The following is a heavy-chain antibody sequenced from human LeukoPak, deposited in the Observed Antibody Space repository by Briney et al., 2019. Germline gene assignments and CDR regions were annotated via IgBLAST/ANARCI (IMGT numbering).Heavy chain of an antibody. CDR3: ARYKSYGSYIDY. D-gene: IGHD3-16*01. J-gene: IGHJ4*02. CDR1: GGTFTSYA. Sequence: GASVKVSCKASGGTFTSYAISWVRQAPGQGLEWMGGIIPIFGTANYAQKFQGRVTITADESTSTAYMELSSLRSEDTAVYYCARYKSYGSYIDYWGQGTLVTVSS. V-gene: IGHV1-69*13. CDR2: IIPIFGTA.